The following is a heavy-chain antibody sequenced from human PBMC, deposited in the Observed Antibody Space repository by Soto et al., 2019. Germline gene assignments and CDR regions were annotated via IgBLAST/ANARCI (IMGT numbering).Heavy chain of an antibody. J-gene: IGHJ3*02. CDR1: GFTFSRFA. V-gene: IGHV3-23*01. CDR3: AKIGLATAFAFDI. D-gene: IGHD5-12*01. Sequence: EVQLLESGGGLVQPGGSLRLSCAASGFTFSRFAMSWVRQAPGKGLEWVSGISGSSSGSTWYADSVKGRFSISRDNAKNTLYLQMNSLRAEDTAVYYCAKIGLATAFAFDIWGPGTKVTVSS. CDR2: ISGSSSGST.